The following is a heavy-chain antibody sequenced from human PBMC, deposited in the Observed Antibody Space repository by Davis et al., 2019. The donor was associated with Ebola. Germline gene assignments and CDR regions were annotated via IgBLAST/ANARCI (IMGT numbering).Heavy chain of an antibody. CDR1: GYTFTSYA. Sequence: ASVKVSCKASGYTFTSYAMNWVRQAPGQGLEWMGWINTNTGNPTYAQGFTGRFVFSLDTSVSTAYLQISSLKAEDTAVYYCARDFQWWYLEIYYYYGMDVWGKGTTVTVSS. CDR2: INTNTGNP. J-gene: IGHJ6*04. CDR3: ARDFQWWYLEIYYYYGMDV. V-gene: IGHV7-4-1*02. D-gene: IGHD2-15*01.